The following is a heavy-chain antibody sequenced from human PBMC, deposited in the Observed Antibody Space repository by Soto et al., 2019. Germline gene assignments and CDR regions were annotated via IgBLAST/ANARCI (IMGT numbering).Heavy chain of an antibody. CDR3: AKTPMMYTGP. V-gene: IGHV3-23*01. Sequence: GALRLSCVFSGFTFTSYAMNWVRQAPGRGLEWVSAISGSGGSTYYADSVKGRFTISRDNSKNTLYLQMNSLRAEDTAVYYCAKTPMMYTGPWGQGTLVTVSS. D-gene: IGHD1-1*01. CDR1: GFTFTSYA. CDR2: ISGSGGST. J-gene: IGHJ5*02.